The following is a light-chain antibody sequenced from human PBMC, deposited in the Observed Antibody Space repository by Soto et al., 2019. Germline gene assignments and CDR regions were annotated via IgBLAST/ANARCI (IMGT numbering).Light chain of an antibody. J-gene: IGLJ1*01. CDR1: SSDVGTYNY. Sequence: QSVLAQPPSASGSPGQSITISCTGTSSDVGTYNYVSWYQQHPGKAPKVMIYEVTYRPSGVSNRFSGSKSGNTASLTISGLQAEDEAEYECRSYTGRSTHSVFGTRPKANV. CDR2: EVT. V-gene: IGLV2-14*01. CDR3: RSYTGRSTHSV.